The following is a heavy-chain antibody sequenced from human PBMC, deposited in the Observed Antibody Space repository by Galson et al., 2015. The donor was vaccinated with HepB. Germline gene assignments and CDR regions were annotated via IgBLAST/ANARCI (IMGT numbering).Heavy chain of an antibody. J-gene: IGHJ4*02. V-gene: IGHV1-69*13. CDR2: ITPIFGTA. CDR1: GGTFSSYA. D-gene: IGHD4-17*01. CDR3: ARSETTTVTTAGAHFDY. Sequence: SVKVSCKASGGTFSSYAISWVRQAPGQGLEWMGGITPIFGTANYAQKFQGRVTITADESTSTAYMELSSLRSEDTAVYYCARSETTTVTTAGAHFDYWGQGTLVTVSS.